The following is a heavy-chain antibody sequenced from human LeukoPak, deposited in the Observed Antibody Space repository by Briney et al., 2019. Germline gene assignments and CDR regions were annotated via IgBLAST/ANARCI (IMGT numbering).Heavy chain of an antibody. Sequence: GGSLRLSCAASGFTFDDYAMHWVRQAPGKGLEWVSLISWDGGSTYYADSVKGRFTISRDNSKNSLYLQMDSLRAEDTALYCCAKDMGTGVAAAARFDPWGQGTLVTVSS. CDR3: AKDMGTGVAAAARFDP. D-gene: IGHD6-13*01. V-gene: IGHV3-43D*04. J-gene: IGHJ5*02. CDR2: ISWDGGST. CDR1: GFTFDDYA.